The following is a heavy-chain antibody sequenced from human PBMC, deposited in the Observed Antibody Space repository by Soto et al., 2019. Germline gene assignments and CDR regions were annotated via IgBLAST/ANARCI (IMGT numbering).Heavy chain of an antibody. D-gene: IGHD6-19*01. CDR1: GGSVSSGSYY. V-gene: IGHV4-61*01. J-gene: IGHJ4*02. CDR3: ATTAVAGLSLFDY. Sequence: SETLSLTCTVSGGSVSSGSYYWSWIRQPPGKGLEWIGYIYYSGSTNYNPSLKSRVTISVDTSKNQFSLKLSSVTAADTAVYYCATTAVAGLSLFDYWGQGTLVTVSS. CDR2: IYYSGST.